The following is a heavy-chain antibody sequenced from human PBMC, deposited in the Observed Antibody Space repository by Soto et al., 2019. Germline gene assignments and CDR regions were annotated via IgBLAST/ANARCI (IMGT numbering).Heavy chain of an antibody. J-gene: IGHJ2*01. D-gene: IGHD2-15*01. Sequence: GGSLRLSCAASGFTFSSYAMSWVRQAPGKGLEWVSAISGSGGSTYYADSVKGRFTISRDNSKNTLYLQMNSLRAEDTAVYYCAKALRYCSGGSCYFGYFDLWGRGTLVTVSS. CDR1: GFTFSSYA. CDR3: AKALRYCSGGSCYFGYFDL. V-gene: IGHV3-23*01. CDR2: ISGSGGST.